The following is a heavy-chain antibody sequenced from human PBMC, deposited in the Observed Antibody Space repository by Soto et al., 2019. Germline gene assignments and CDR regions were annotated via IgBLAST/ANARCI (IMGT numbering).Heavy chain of an antibody. Sequence: QLQLQESGPGLVKPSETLSLTCTVSGGSISSSSYYWGWIRQPPGKGLEWIGSIYYSGSTYYNPSLKSRVTISVDASKNQSSLKLSCVTDADTAVYYCARHNLHCSGGSCCSLGFDYWGQGTLVTVSS. CDR3: ARHNLHCSGGSCCSLGFDY. CDR2: IYYSGST. CDR1: GGSISSSSYY. V-gene: IGHV4-39*01. J-gene: IGHJ4*02. D-gene: IGHD2-15*01.